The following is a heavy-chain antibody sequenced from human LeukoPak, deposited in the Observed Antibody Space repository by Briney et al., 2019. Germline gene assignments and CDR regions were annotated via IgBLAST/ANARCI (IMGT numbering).Heavy chain of an antibody. V-gene: IGHV3-30*19. D-gene: IGHD5/OR15-5a*01. J-gene: IGHJ5*02. CDR1: GFTFSSYG. CDR2: ISDDESKI. Sequence: GGSLRLSCAASGFTFSSYGMHWVRQAPGKGLEWVAVISDDESKIYYGDSVKGRFTISRDNSKNTLNLQMNSLKVEDTAVYFCGKGPGYSVYDNLPHHWGQGTLVTVSS. CDR3: GKGPGYSVYDNLPHH.